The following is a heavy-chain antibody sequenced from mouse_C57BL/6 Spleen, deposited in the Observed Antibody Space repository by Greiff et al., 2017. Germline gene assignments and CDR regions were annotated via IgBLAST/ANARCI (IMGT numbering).Heavy chain of an antibody. CDR2: IRNKANGYTT. V-gene: IGHV7-3*01. J-gene: IGHJ1*03. CDR3: ASHYYGSSYWYFDV. D-gene: IGHD1-1*01. Sequence: EVKLMESGGGLVQPGGSLSLSCAAYGFTFTDYYMSWVRQPPGKALEWLGFIRNKANGYTTEYSASVKGRFTISRDNSQSILYLQMNALRAEDSATYYCASHYYGSSYWYFDVWGTGTTVTVSS. CDR1: GFTFTDYY.